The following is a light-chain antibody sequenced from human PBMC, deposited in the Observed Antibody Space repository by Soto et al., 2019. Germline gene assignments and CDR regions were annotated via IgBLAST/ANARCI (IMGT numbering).Light chain of an antibody. V-gene: IGKV1-39*01. CDR1: QSISSY. CDR2: AAS. Sequence: DIQMTQSPSSLSASVADRVTITCRASQSISSYLNWYHQKPGKAPKLLIYAASSLQSGVPSRFSGSGSGTDFTLTISSLQPEDFATYYCQQSYSTSITFGQGTRLEIK. J-gene: IGKJ5*01. CDR3: QQSYSTSIT.